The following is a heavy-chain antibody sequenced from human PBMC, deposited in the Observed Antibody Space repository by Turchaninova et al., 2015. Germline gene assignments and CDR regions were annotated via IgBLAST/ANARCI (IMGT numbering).Heavy chain of an antibody. V-gene: IGHV1-18*01. CDR1: GYTFSRHG. D-gene: IGHD3-22*01. Sequence: QVQLVQSGAELKQPGASVRVSCRASGYTFSRHGLSWVRQAPGQGLEWMGWNSLYNGDKRYAQKVQDRVSMAKDTSTSTVYMELRSLRSDDTAVYFCARDPSNTSGYYAYMDVWGKGTTVTVSS. CDR2: NSLYNGDK. CDR3: ARDPSNTSGYYAYMDV. J-gene: IGHJ6*03.